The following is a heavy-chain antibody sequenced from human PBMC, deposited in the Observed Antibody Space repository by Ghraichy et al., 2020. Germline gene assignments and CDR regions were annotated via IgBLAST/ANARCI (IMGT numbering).Heavy chain of an antibody. CDR2: MNPNSGNT. V-gene: IGHV1-8*01. CDR3: ARVITMVRGVIMEALGY. J-gene: IGHJ4*01. Sequence: ASVKVSCKASGYTFTSYDINWVRQATGQGLEWMGWMNPNSGNTGYAQKFQGRVTMTRNTSISTAYMELSSLRSEDTAVYYCARVITMVRGVIMEALGYWGQGTLVTVSS. D-gene: IGHD3-10*01. CDR1: GYTFTSYD.